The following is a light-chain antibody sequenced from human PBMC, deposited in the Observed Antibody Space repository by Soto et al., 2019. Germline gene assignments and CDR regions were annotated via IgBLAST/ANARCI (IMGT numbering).Light chain of an antibody. Sequence: QTVVTQEPSFSVSPGGTVTLTCGLSSGSVSTRYYPSWYQQTPGQAPRTLIYSTNTRSSGVPDRFSGSILGNKAALTTTGAQADDESDYYCVLYMGSGISVFGGGTKLTV. J-gene: IGLJ2*01. CDR3: VLYMGSGISV. V-gene: IGLV8-61*01. CDR1: SGSVSTRYY. CDR2: STN.